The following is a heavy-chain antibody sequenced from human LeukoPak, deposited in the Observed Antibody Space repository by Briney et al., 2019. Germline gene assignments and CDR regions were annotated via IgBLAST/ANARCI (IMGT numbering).Heavy chain of an antibody. CDR2: IIPIFGTA. CDR1: GGTFSSYA. CDR3: ATLDHYDILTGSTQAVK. V-gene: IGHV1-69*06. D-gene: IGHD3-9*01. Sequence: SVKVSCKASGGTFSSYAISWVRQAPGQGLEWMGGIIPIFGTANYAQKFQGRVTITADKSTSTAYMELSSLRSEDTAVYYCATLDHYDILTGSTQAVKWGQGTLVTVSS. J-gene: IGHJ4*02.